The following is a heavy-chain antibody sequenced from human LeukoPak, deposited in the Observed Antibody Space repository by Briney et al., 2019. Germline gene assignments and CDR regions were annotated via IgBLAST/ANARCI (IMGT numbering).Heavy chain of an antibody. V-gene: IGHV3-33*08. CDR1: GFTFSDYY. CDR3: ARVAEQQLEIDY. CDR2: IWYDGSNK. J-gene: IGHJ4*02. Sequence: GGSLRLSCAASGFTFSDYYMSWVRQAPGKGLEWVAVIWYDGSNKYYADSVKGRFTISRDNSKNTLYLQMISLRAEDTAVYYCARVAEQQLEIDYWGQGTLVTASS. D-gene: IGHD6-13*01.